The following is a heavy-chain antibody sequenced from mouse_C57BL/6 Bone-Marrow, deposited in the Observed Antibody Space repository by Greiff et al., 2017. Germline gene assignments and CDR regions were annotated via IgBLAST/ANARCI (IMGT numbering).Heavy chain of an antibody. V-gene: IGHV2-9*01. CDR1: GFSLTSYG. J-gene: IGHJ4*01. Sequence: VQLQESGPGLVAPSQSLSITCTVSGFSLTSYGVDWVRQPPGKGLEWLGVIGGGGSTNYNSALMSRLSISKDNSKSQVCLTTNSLTTDNTAMYSCDQSTPDARDDWGQGTSVTVSS. CDR2: IGGGGST. D-gene: IGHD5-1*01. CDR3: DQSTPDARDD.